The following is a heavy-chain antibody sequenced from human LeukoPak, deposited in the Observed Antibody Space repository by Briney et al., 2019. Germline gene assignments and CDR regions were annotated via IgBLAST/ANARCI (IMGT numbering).Heavy chain of an antibody. CDR3: AKFGRPYYDFWSGYYFFDY. J-gene: IGHJ4*02. V-gene: IGHV3-30*02. Sequence: SCKVSGYTLTELSMHWVRQAPGKGLEWVAFIRYDGSNKYYADSVKGRFTISRDNSKNTLYLQMNSLRAEDTAVYYCAKFGRPYYDFWSGYYFFDYWGQGTLVTVSS. CDR2: IRYDGSNK. CDR1: GYTLTELS. D-gene: IGHD3-3*01.